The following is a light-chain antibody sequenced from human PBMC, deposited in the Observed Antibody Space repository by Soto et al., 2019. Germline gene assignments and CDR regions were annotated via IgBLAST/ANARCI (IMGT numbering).Light chain of an antibody. J-gene: IGKJ4*01. Sequence: EIVLTQSPPTLSLSPGERATLSCRASQSVSSYFAWYQQKPGQAPRLLIYDASTRAAGIPARFSGSGPGTDFTLTISSLEPEDFAVYYCQQRSDWPLTFGGGTKVEIK. CDR3: QQRSDWPLT. CDR2: DAS. V-gene: IGKV3-11*01. CDR1: QSVSSY.